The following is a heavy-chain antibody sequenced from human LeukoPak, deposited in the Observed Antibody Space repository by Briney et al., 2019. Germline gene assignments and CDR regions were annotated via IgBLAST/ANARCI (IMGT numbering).Heavy chain of an antibody. CDR3: ARVPGRSSSWTLDY. CDR2: IYYSGST. CDR1: GGSISSYY. Sequence: PSETLSLTCTVSGGSISSYYWSWIRQPPGKGLEWIGYIYYSGSTNYNPSLKSRVTISVDTSKNQFSLKLSSVTAADTAVYYCARVPGRSSSWTLDYWGQGTLATVSS. J-gene: IGHJ4*02. V-gene: IGHV4-59*01. D-gene: IGHD6-13*01.